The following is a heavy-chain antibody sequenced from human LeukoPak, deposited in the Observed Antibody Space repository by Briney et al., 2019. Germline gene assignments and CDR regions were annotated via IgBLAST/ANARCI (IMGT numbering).Heavy chain of an antibody. V-gene: IGHV3-7*04. J-gene: IGHJ4*02. CDR3: AGRGDGNLYYFDH. D-gene: IGHD5-24*01. CDR2: IKQDGGEK. Sequence: PGGSLRLSCAGSGFTFSSYWMSWVRQAPGKGLEGVANIKQDGGEKYYVDSVKGRFTISRDNAKNSLYLQMNSLRPEDTAVYYCAGRGDGNLYYFDHWGQGTLVTASS. CDR1: GFTFSSYW.